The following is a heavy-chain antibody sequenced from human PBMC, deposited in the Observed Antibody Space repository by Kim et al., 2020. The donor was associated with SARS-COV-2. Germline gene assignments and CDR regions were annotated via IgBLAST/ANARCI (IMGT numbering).Heavy chain of an antibody. J-gene: IGHJ6*02. CDR1: GFTFSSYS. CDR2: ISSSSSTI. CDR3: ARNNYDFWSGYYSFYYYGMDV. V-gene: IGHV3-48*02. Sequence: GGSLRLSCAASGFTFSSYSMNWVRQAPGKGLEWVSYISSSSSTIYYADSVKGRFTISRDNAKNSLYLQMNSLRDEDTAVYYCARNNYDFWSGYYSFYYYGMDVWGQGTTVTVSS. D-gene: IGHD3-3*01.